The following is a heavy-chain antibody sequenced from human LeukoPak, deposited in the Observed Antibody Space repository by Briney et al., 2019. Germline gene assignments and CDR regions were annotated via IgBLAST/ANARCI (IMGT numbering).Heavy chain of an antibody. CDR1: GGSFSGYY. V-gene: IGHV4-34*01. CDR2: INHGGST. Sequence: SETLSLTCAVYGGSFSGYYWSWIRQPPGKGLEWIGEINHGGSTNYNPSLKSRVTISVDTSKNQFSLKLSSVTAADTAVYYCARQTIEMATLDYWGQGTLVTVSS. D-gene: IGHD5-12*01. J-gene: IGHJ4*02. CDR3: ARQTIEMATLDY.